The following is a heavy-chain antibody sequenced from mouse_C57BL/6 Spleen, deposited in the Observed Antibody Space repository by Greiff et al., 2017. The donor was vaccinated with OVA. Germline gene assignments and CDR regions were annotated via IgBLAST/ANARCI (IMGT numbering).Heavy chain of an antibody. CDR3: ARYRTTPLYYFDY. CDR1: GFTFTDYY. V-gene: IGHV7-3*01. J-gene: IGHJ2*01. D-gene: IGHD1-1*01. Sequence: EVKLVESGGGLVQPGGSLSLSCAASGFTFTDYYMSWVRQPPGKALEWLGFIRNKANGYTTEYSASVKGRFTISRDNSQSILYLQMNALRAEYSATYFYARYRTTPLYYFDYWGQGTTLTVSS. CDR2: IRNKANGYTT.